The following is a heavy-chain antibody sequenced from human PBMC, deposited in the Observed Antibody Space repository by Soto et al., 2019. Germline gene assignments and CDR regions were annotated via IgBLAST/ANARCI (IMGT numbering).Heavy chain of an antibody. CDR2: IYYSGST. J-gene: IGHJ4*02. Sequence: SETLSLTSTVSGGSISSYYWSWIRQPPGKGLEWIGYIYYSGSTNYNPSLKSRVTISVDTSKNQFSLKLSSVTAADTAMYYCARHHDSWGQGTLVTVSS. CDR1: GGSISSYY. CDR3: ARHHDS. V-gene: IGHV4-59*08.